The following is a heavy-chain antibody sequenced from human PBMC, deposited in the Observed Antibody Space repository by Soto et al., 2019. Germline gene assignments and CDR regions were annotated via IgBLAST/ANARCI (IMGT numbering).Heavy chain of an antibody. CDR1: GGTFSSYA. V-gene: IGHV1-69*01. CDR2: IIPIFGTA. D-gene: IGHD3-22*01. J-gene: IGHJ4*02. CDR3: APYYDSSGYYDHFFDY. Sequence: QVQLVQSGAEVKKPGSSVKVSCKASGGTFSSYAISWVRQAPGQGLEWMGGIIPIFGTANYAQKFQGRVTITADESTSTAYMELSSPRSEDTAVYYCAPYYDSSGYYDHFFDYWGQGTLVTVSS.